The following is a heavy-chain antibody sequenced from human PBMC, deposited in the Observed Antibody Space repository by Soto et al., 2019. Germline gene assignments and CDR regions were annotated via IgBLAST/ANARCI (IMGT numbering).Heavy chain of an antibody. CDR2: ISAYNGNK. V-gene: IGHV1-18*01. J-gene: IGHJ4*02. Sequence: QVQLVQSGAEVKKPGASVKVSCKASGYTFNSYGISWVRQAHGQGLEWMGWISAYNGNKKYAQKLHGRVTMTTDTSPSTASMELRSLRSDDTAVYYCARDSPPVDYWGQGTLVTVSS. CDR1: GYTFNSYG. CDR3: ARDSPPVDY.